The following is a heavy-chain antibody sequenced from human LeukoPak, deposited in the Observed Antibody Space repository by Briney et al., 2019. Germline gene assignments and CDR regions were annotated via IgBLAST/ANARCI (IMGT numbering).Heavy chain of an antibody. J-gene: IGHJ4*02. Sequence: GGSLSPSCAVSGFSLSNYAMSWVRQAPGEGLEWVSLIIASSGSTVYADSVKGRFTISRDNSKNTLYLQMNSLRAEDTAVYYCAKGAYDYVEIGYFDHWGQGTLVTVSS. CDR1: GFSLSNYA. CDR2: IIASSGST. V-gene: IGHV3-23*01. D-gene: IGHD5-12*01. CDR3: AKGAYDYVEIGYFDH.